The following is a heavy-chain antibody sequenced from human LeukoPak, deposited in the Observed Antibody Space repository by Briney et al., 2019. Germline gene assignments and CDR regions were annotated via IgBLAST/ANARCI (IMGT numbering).Heavy chain of an antibody. CDR1: GFTFSSHA. J-gene: IGHJ4*02. CDR2: ISYDGSNT. D-gene: IGHD3-22*01. V-gene: IGHV3-30*04. CDR3: ARGFHTYYYDSSGYCDY. Sequence: GGSLRLSCAASGFTFSSHALHWVRQAPGKGLEWVALISYDGSNTYYADSVKGRFTISRDNSKNTLYLQMNSLRAEDTAVYYCARGFHTYYYDSSGYCDYWGQGTLVTVSS.